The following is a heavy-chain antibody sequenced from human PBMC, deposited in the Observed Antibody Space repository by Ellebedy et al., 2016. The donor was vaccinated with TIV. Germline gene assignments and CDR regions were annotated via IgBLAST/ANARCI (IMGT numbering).Heavy chain of an antibody. Sequence: MPGGSLRLSCAVYGASFSNYYWSWIRQPPGKGLEWIGEINHSGGTHYNPSLKSRVTISLDTSKKQFSLRLTSVTAADTAVYYCARDDPSGWLDPWGQGTLVTVSS. V-gene: IGHV4-34*01. J-gene: IGHJ5*02. CDR1: GASFSNYY. D-gene: IGHD3-10*01. CDR2: INHSGGT. CDR3: ARDDPSGWLDP.